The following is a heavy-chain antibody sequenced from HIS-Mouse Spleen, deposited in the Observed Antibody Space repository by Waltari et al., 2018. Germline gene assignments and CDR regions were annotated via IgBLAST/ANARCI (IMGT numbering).Heavy chain of an antibody. CDR1: GFTVSSNY. D-gene: IGHD6-19*01. J-gene: IGHJ4*02. CDR2: IYGGVST. V-gene: IGHV3-53*02. CDR3: ARDDPYSSGWYDFDY. Sequence: EVQLVETGGGLIQPGGSLRLSCAASGFTVSSNYMSWVRQAPGKGLAWVSCIYGGVSTYYADSGKGRFTISRDNSKNTLYLQMNSLRAEDTAVYYCARDDPYSSGWYDFDYWGQGTLVTVSS.